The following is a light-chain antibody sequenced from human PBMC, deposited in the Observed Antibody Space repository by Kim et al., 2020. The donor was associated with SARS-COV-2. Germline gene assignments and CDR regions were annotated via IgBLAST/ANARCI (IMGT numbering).Light chain of an antibody. CDR3: QHQDS. Sequence: PSTLSASVGDRVAINCRASQSISSWLAWYQQKPGKAPKLLIYKASSLESGVPSRFSGSGSGTEFTLTISSLQPDDFATYYCQHQDSFGQGTKLEI. CDR1: QSISSW. V-gene: IGKV1-5*03. CDR2: KAS. J-gene: IGKJ2*01.